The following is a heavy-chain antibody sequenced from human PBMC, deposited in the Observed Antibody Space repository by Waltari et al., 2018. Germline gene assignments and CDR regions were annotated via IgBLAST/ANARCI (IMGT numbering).Heavy chain of an antibody. V-gene: IGHV3-7*04. J-gene: IGHJ4*02. CDR3: ARPLYPSGWDQFDS. Sequence: EVQLVESGGGLVQPGGSVRLSCAASGFSFKKYWMSWVRQAPGKGLEWVATIKQDGNDKYYVDSVKGRFTISRDNGKNALYLQMNNLRVDDTAVYYCARPLYPSGWDQFDSWGQGTLVTVSS. CDR2: IKQDGNDK. CDR1: GFSFKKYW. D-gene: IGHD6-19*01.